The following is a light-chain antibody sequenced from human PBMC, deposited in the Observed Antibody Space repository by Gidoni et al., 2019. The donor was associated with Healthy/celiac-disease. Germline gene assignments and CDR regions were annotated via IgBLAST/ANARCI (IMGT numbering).Light chain of an antibody. J-gene: IGLJ1*01. CDR1: SSAVGGYNY. V-gene: IGLV2-14*01. CDR3: SSYTSSSTLYV. Sequence: QSALTQPASVSWSPGQSITISCTGTSSAVGGYNYVSWYQQHPGKAPNLMIYEVSNRPSGVSNRFSGSKSGNAASLTISGLQAEDEADYYCSSYTSSSTLYVFGTGTKVTVL. CDR2: EVS.